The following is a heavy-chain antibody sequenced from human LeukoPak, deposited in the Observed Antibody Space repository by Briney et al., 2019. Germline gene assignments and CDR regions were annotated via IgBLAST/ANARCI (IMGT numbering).Heavy chain of an antibody. CDR2: IYHSGST. V-gene: IGHV4-38-2*02. CDR1: GYSISSGYY. J-gene: IGHJ4*02. Sequence: SETMSLTCTVSGYSISSGYYRVWIRQPPGKGLEWIGSIYHSGSTYYNPSLKSRVTISVDTSKIQFSLKLSSVTAADTAVYYCARLTLWYYDSSGPIDYWGQGTLVTVSS. D-gene: IGHD3-22*01. CDR3: ARLTLWYYDSSGPIDY.